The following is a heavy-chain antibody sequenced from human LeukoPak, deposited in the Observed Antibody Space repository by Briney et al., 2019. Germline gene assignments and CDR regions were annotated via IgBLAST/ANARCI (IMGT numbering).Heavy chain of an antibody. J-gene: IGHJ4*02. D-gene: IGHD3-10*01. Sequence: SETLSLTCTVSGSSVSSGSYYWSWIRQPPGKGLEWIGYIYYSGSTNYNPSLKSRVTISVDTSKNQFSLKLSSETAVDTAVYYCARVHGEYHFDYWGQGTLVTVSS. CDR1: GSSVSSGSYY. CDR3: ARVHGEYHFDY. V-gene: IGHV4-61*01. CDR2: IYYSGST.